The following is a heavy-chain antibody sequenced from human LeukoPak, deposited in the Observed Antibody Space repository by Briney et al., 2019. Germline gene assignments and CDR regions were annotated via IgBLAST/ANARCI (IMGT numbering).Heavy chain of an antibody. CDR1: GYTFTGYC. CDR2: INPNSGGT. Sequence: GASVKVSCKASGYTFTGYCMHWVRQAPGQGLEWMGRINPNSGGTNYAQKFQGRVTMTRDTSISTAYMELSRLRSDDTAVYYCARDKGDYYYYYYYMDVWGKGTTVTVSS. CDR3: ARDKGDYYYYYYYMDV. D-gene: IGHD3-10*01. J-gene: IGHJ6*03. V-gene: IGHV1-2*06.